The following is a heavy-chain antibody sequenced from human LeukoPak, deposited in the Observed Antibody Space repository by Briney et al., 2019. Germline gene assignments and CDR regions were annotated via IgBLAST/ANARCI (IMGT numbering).Heavy chain of an antibody. Sequence: PGGSLRLSCAASGFTFSSYDMNWVRQAPGKGLEWVSYISSSGSTIYYADSVKGRFTISRDNAKNSLYLQMNSLRAEDTAVYYCAREGHEYIAEPRYFDYWGKGNLVTVSS. CDR3: AREGHEYIAEPRYFDY. CDR1: GFTFSSYD. CDR2: ISSSGSTI. V-gene: IGHV3-48*03. D-gene: IGHD6-13*01. J-gene: IGHJ4*02.